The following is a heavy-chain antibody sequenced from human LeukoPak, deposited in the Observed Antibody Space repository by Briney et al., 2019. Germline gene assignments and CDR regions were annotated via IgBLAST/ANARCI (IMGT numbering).Heavy chain of an antibody. V-gene: IGHV4-34*01. D-gene: IGHD3-22*01. Sequence: TSETLSLTCAVYGGSFSDYFWSWIRQPPGKGLEWIGEISHSGSTTYNPSLRSRVTISGDTSKKQFSLKLSSVTAADTAVYYCVTYYYGSSAPKRNYWGQGILVTVSS. CDR2: ISHSGST. J-gene: IGHJ4*02. CDR3: VTYYYGSSAPKRNY. CDR1: GGSFSDYF.